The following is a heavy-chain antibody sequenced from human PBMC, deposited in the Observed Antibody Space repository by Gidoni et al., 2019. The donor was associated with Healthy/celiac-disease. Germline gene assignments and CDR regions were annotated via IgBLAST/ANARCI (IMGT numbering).Heavy chain of an antibody. CDR3: ARAVAAHNYYYYYGMDV. Sequence: CSWVRQPPGKGLEWIGEIYHSGSTNYNPSLKSRVTISVDKSKNQFSLKLSSVTAADTAVYYCARAVAAHNYYYYYGMDVWGQGTTVTVSS. CDR2: IYHSGST. D-gene: IGHD6-6*01. J-gene: IGHJ6*02. V-gene: IGHV4-4*02.